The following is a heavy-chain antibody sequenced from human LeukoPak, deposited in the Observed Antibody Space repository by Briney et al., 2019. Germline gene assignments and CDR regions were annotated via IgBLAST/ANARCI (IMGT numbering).Heavy chain of an antibody. D-gene: IGHD6-6*01. Sequence: TGGSLRLSCAASEFTFSNHFMNWVRQAPGKGLEWVSSISSSGSSVLYADSLKGRITISRDNAKNSLYLQMRSLRPEDTAVYYCARERYSRSSHDALDLWGRGTMVTVSS. CDR1: EFTFSNHF. J-gene: IGHJ3*01. V-gene: IGHV3-21*01. CDR3: ARERYSRSSHDALDL. CDR2: ISSSGSSV.